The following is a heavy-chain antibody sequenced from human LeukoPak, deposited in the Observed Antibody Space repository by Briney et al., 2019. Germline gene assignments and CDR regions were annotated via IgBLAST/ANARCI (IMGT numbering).Heavy chain of an antibody. D-gene: IGHD2-15*01. CDR1: GFTFSTYN. CDR3: AKVSSGGFDY. V-gene: IGHV3-21*01. Sequence: PGGSLRLSCAASGFTFSTYNMNWVRQAPGKGLEWVSSISGSNSYIYYADSVKGRFTISRDNAKNSLYLQMNSLRAEDTAVYYCAKVSSGGFDYWGQGTLVTVSS. CDR2: ISGSNSYI. J-gene: IGHJ4*02.